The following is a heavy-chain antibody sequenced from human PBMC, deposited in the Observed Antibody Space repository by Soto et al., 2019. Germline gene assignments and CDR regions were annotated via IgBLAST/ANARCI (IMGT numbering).Heavy chain of an antibody. D-gene: IGHD3-22*01. CDR1: GFTFSSYA. Sequence: GGSLRLSCAASGFTFSSYAMSWVRQAPGKGLEWVSVISASDGGTYYADSVKGRFTISRDNSKNTLYLQMNSLRAEDTAVYYCAKLYYYDSSGYFQYFQYWGQGTLVTVSS. CDR3: AKLYYYDSSGYFQYFQY. J-gene: IGHJ1*01. CDR2: ISASDGGT. V-gene: IGHV3-23*01.